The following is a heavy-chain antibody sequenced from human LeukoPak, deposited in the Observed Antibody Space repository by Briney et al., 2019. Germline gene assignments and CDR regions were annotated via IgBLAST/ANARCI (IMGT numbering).Heavy chain of an antibody. Sequence: GGSLRLSCAASGFTVSSNYMSWVRQAPGKGLEWVSVIYSGGSTYYADSVKGRFTISRDNSKNTLYLQMNSLRAEDTAVYYCAGDNYYDSSGFENWGQGTLVTVSS. CDR1: GFTVSSNY. J-gene: IGHJ4*02. D-gene: IGHD3-22*01. CDR2: IYSGGST. CDR3: AGDNYYDSSGFEN. V-gene: IGHV3-53*01.